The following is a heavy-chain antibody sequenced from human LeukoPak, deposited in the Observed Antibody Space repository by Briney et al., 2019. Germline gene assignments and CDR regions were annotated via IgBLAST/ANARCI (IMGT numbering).Heavy chain of an antibody. CDR3: ARDREPQWLVTGGHFDY. CDR1: GDSVSNNSAA. Sequence: PSQTLSLTCAISGDSVSNNSAAWNWIKQSPSRGLEWLGRTYYRSKWYNDYAVSVKSRITINPDTSKNQFSLQLNSVTPEDTAVYYCARDREPQWLVTGGHFDYWGQGTLVTVSS. D-gene: IGHD6-19*01. V-gene: IGHV6-1*01. J-gene: IGHJ4*02. CDR2: TYYRSKWYN.